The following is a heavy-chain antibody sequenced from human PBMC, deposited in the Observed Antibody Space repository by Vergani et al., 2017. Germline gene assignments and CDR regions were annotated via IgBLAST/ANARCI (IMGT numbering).Heavy chain of an antibody. D-gene: IGHD3-22*01. V-gene: IGHV3-33*06. CDR3: TKAGQYDSDNFHDS. CDR2: IWYDGSNK. Sequence: QVQLEESGGGVVQPGRSLRLSCAASGFTFSSYGMHWVRQAPGKGLEWVAVIWYDGSNKYYADSVKGRFTISRDNSKNTLYLQMNSLRAEDTAVYYCTKAGQYDSDNFHDSWGQGALVTVAS. CDR1: GFTFSSYG. J-gene: IGHJ1*01.